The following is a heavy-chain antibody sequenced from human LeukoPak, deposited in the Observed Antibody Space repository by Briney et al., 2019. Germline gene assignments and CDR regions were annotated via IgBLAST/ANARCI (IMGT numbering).Heavy chain of an antibody. Sequence: PGGSLRLSCAASGFTFRSYGMHWVRQAPGKGLEWVAFIRYDGSDKYYEDSVQGRFSISRDNSKSTLYLQMNSLRAEDTAVYFCASETTVTAPSDYWGQGTLVTVSS. V-gene: IGHV3-30*02. J-gene: IGHJ4*02. CDR1: GFTFRSYG. CDR2: IRYDGSDK. CDR3: ASETTVTAPSDY. D-gene: IGHD4-17*01.